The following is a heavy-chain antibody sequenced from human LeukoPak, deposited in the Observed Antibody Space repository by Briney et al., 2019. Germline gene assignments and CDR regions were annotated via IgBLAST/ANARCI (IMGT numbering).Heavy chain of an antibody. CDR3: ARAPLGEGLLWFGDISPPDAFDI. J-gene: IGHJ3*02. CDR1: GYTFTGYY. Sequence: ASVKVSCKASGYTFTGYYIHWVRQAPGQGLEWMGWINPNSGGTNYAQKFQGRVTMTTDTSITTAFMDLSSLMSDDTAVYYCARAPLGEGLLWFGDISPPDAFDIWGQGTMVTVSS. D-gene: IGHD3-10*01. CDR2: INPNSGGT. V-gene: IGHV1-2*02.